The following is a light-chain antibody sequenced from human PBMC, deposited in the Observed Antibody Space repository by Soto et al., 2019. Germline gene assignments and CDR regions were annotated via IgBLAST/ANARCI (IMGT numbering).Light chain of an antibody. Sequence: QLVLTQPPSVSGAPGQRVTISCTGRSSNIGAGYDVNWYQQLPGTAPKFLIFGNSNRPSGVPDRFSGSKSGTSASLAITGLQAEDEADYYCQSYDSSLSGYVFGTGTKLTVL. V-gene: IGLV1-40*01. CDR2: GNS. CDR1: SSNIGAGYD. J-gene: IGLJ1*01. CDR3: QSYDSSLSGYV.